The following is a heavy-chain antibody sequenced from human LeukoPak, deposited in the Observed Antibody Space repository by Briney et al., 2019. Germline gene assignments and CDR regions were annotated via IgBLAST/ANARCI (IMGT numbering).Heavy chain of an antibody. D-gene: IGHD3-22*01. J-gene: IGHJ4*02. V-gene: IGHV4-59*08. CDR3: ARLTDSRSFDS. CDR2: IYYSGST. CDR1: GGSISSYY. Sequence: SETLSLTCTVSGGSISSYYWSWIRQSPRKGLEWIGYIYYSGSTNYNPSLKGRVTISVDTSKNQFSLKLSSVTAADTAMYYCARLTDSRSFDSWGQGTLVTVSS.